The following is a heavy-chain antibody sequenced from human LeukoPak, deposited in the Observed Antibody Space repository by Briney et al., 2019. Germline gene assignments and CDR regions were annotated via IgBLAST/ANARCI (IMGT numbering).Heavy chain of an antibody. Sequence: GGSLRLSCAASGFTFSSYSMNWVRQAPGKGLEWVGRIKSKTDGGTADYAAPGKGRFTISRDDSKNTMYLQMNSLKTEDTAVYYCITWRWFDPWGQGTLVTVSS. J-gene: IGHJ5*02. CDR3: ITWRWFDP. CDR2: IKSKTDGGTA. CDR1: GFTFSSYS. V-gene: IGHV3-15*01.